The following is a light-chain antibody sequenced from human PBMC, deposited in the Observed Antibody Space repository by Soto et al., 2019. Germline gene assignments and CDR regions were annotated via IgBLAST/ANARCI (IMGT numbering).Light chain of an antibody. Sequence: DIQMTQSPSSLSAYLGDRVTITCLASHGISNYLAWYQQKPGRLPKLLLFGASTLQSGVPARFSGSDSGTLFTIAINGLLPEDVATYYCQNYDRAPFTLGPGTKVDFK. CDR2: GAS. J-gene: IGKJ3*01. V-gene: IGKV1-27*01. CDR1: HGISNY. CDR3: QNYDRAPFT.